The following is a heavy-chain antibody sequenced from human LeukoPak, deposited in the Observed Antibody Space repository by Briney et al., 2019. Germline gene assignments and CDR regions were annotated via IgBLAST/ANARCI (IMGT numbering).Heavy chain of an antibody. Sequence: GGSLRLSCAASGFTFSSYWMSWVRQAPGKGLEWVANIKQDGSQKHYVDSVKGRFTISRDSAKNSLYLQMNSLRAEDTAVYFCASVGGGWTYYFDYWGQGTLVTVSS. D-gene: IGHD6-19*01. V-gene: IGHV3-7*01. CDR1: GFTFSSYW. CDR3: ASVGGGWTYYFDY. J-gene: IGHJ4*02. CDR2: IKQDGSQK.